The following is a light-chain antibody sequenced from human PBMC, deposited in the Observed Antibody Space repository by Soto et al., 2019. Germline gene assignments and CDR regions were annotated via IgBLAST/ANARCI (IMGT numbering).Light chain of an antibody. Sequence: EILLTQSPATLSLSPGERATLSCRTSQSVSSAFAWYQHKPGQTPRLLIYDASNRATGIPARFRGSGSGTDFTLTISSLEPEDFAVYYCQHRYNFGPGTKVDSK. CDR1: QSVSSA. J-gene: IGKJ3*01. CDR2: DAS. CDR3: QHRYN. V-gene: IGKV3-11*01.